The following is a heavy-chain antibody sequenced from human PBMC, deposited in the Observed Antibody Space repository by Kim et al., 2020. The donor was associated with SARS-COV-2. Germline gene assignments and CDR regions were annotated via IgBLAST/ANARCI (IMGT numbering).Heavy chain of an antibody. D-gene: IGHD3-9*01. Sequence: VNCRFTISRDNAKNSLYLQMNSLRAEDTAVYYCARGGDRITIFYAYGMDVWGQGTTVTVSS. J-gene: IGHJ6*02. CDR3: ARGGDRITIFYAYGMDV. V-gene: IGHV3-11*06.